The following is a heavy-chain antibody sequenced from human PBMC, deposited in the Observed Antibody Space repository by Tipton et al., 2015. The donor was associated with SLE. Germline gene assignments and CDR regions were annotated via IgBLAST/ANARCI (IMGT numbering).Heavy chain of an antibody. CDR2: ISSSGSTI. J-gene: IGHJ4*02. V-gene: IGHV3-11*01. D-gene: IGHD6-19*01. Sequence: SLRLSCAASGFTFSDYYMSWIRQAPGKGLEWVSYISSSGSTIYYADSVKGRFTISRDNAKNSLYLQMNSLRAEDTAVYYCARDRSIAVAGKRGFDYWGQGTLVPVSS. CDR1: GFTFSDYY. CDR3: ARDRSIAVAGKRGFDY.